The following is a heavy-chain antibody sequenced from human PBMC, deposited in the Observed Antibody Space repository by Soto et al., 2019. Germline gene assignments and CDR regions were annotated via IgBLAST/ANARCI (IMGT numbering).Heavy chain of an antibody. J-gene: IGHJ4*02. V-gene: IGHV4-30-2*02. Sequence: SSETLSLTCAVSGGSISSGGYSWSWIRQPPGKGLEWIGYIYHSGSTYYNPSLKSRATISVDRSKNQFSLKLSSVTAADTAVYYCAKDRGYYSSSWPFYWGQGTLVTVSS. CDR2: IYHSGST. CDR1: GGSISSGGYS. CDR3: AKDRGYYSSSWPFY. D-gene: IGHD6-13*01.